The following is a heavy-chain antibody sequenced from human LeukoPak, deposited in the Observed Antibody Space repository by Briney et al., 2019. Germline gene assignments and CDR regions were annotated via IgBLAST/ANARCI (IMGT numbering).Heavy chain of an antibody. V-gene: IGHV1-8*02. D-gene: IGHD2-2*01. CDR2: MNPNSGNT. J-gene: IGHJ4*02. CDR3: ASSEIYCSSTSCYQFDY. CDR1: GGTFSSYA. Sequence: GASVKVSCKASGGTFSSYAISWVRQATGQGLEWMGWMNPNSGNTGYAQKFQGRVTMTRNTSISTAYMELSSLRSEDTAVYYCASSEIYCSSTSCYQFDYWGQGTLVTVSS.